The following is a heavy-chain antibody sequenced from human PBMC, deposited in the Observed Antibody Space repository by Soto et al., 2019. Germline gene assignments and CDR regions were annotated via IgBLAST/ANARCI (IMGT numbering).Heavy chain of an antibody. J-gene: IGHJ4*02. CDR1: GFTFSDFP. CDR3: VRGVRFLEGVHTS. CDR2: ISRASSFI. Sequence: EVQLVESGGGLVQPGGPLRLSCAASGFTFSDFPMNWVRQAPGKGLEWVSLISRASSFIYYADSVKGRFSISRDKANNPVYLQVNRLRAEDTAVHYCVRGVRFLEGVHTSWGRGALVTVSS. V-gene: IGHV3-21*03. D-gene: IGHD3-3*01.